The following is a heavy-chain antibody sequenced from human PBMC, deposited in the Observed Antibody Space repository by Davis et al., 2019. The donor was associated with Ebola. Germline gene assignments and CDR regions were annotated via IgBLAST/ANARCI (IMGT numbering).Heavy chain of an antibody. Sequence: PSETLSLTCSVSGDSIRSYYWTWIRQPPGKGLEWIGNIYFSGSTTYNPSLQSRVSISVDTSKSQFSLQLSSVTAADTAVYYCALGITSPGKDWGQGTLVVVSP. CDR2: IYFSGST. CDR3: ALGITSPGKD. J-gene: IGHJ4*02. D-gene: IGHD3-10*01. CDR1: GDSIRSYY. V-gene: IGHV4-59*01.